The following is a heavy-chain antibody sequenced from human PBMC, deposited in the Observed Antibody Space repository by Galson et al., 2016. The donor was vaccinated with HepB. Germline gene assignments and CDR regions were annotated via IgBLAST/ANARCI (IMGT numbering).Heavy chain of an antibody. CDR1: GFTFSTYW. CDR2: INEGGGER. Sequence: SLRLSCAASGFTFSTYWMSWVRQAPGKGLECVANINEGGGERYYVGSVEGRFTISRDNAKNLLYLQMNNLRAEDTAVYYCGRSGGPGTVGYWSQGTLVTVSS. V-gene: IGHV3-7*03. D-gene: IGHD2-8*02. CDR3: GRSGGPGTVGY. J-gene: IGHJ4*02.